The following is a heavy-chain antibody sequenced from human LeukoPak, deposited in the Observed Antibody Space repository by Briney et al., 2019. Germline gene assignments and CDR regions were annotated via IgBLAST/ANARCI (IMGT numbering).Heavy chain of an antibody. Sequence: SETLSLTCTVSGGSISSYYWSWIRQPPGKGLEWIGYIYYSGSTNYNPSLKSRVTISVDTSKNQFSLKLSSVTAADTAVYYCARDSAVTYWGQGTLVTVSS. J-gene: IGHJ4*02. CDR3: ARDSAVTY. CDR2: IYYSGST. CDR1: GGSISSYY. V-gene: IGHV4-59*01.